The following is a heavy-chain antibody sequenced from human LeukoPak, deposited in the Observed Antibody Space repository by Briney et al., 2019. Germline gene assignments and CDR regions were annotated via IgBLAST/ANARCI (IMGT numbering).Heavy chain of an antibody. CDR2: IWYDGSNK. Sequence: GGSLRLSCAASGFTFSSYGMHWVRQAPGKGLEWVAVIWYDGSNKYYADSVKGRFTISRDNSKNTLYLQMNSLRAEDTAVYYCAQLKRGGGYFYSRNYYGMDVWGQGTTVTVSS. CDR3: AQLKRGGGYFYSRNYYGMDV. CDR1: GFTFSSYG. V-gene: IGHV3-33*01. J-gene: IGHJ6*02. D-gene: IGHD2-21*01.